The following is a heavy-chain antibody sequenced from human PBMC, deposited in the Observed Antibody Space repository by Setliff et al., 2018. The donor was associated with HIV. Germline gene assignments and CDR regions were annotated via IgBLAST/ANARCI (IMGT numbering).Heavy chain of an antibody. Sequence: SETLSLTCTVSGGSISSHYWSWIRQPPGKGLEWIGEIKHNGNSNYNPSLKSRLTLSVDTSKNQFSLKLKSVTAADTAVYYCARVTYFYYYYMDVWGKGTTVTVSS. CDR1: GGSISSHY. V-gene: IGHV4-59*11. CDR2: IKHNGNS. J-gene: IGHJ6*03. CDR3: ARVTYFYYYYMDV.